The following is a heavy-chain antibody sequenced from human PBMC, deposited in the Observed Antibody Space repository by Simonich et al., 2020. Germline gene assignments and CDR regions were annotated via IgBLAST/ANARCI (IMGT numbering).Heavy chain of an antibody. D-gene: IGHD6-13*01. CDR3: ARHAGFAFDI. CDR2: IYYSGRT. V-gene: IGHV4-39*01. Sequence: QLQLQESGPGLVKPSETLSLTCTVSGGSISSSSYYWGWIRQPPGKGLEWIGSIYYSGRTSSTPSLKSRVTISVDTSKNQFSLKLSSGTAADTAVYYCARHAGFAFDIWGQGTMVTVSS. J-gene: IGHJ3*02. CDR1: GGSISSSSYY.